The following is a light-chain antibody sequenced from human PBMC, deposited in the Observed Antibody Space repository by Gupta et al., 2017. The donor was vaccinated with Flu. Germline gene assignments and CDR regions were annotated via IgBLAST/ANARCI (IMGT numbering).Light chain of an antibody. CDR3: QSADNSGRYNWV. V-gene: IGLV3-25*02. CDR1: ALAKQY. CDR2: KYR. Sequence: SYELTQPPSVSVSPGQTARITCSGDALAKQYIYWYQQKPGQAPVLVIYKYREMPSGSPARCAGSTSGARVTLTISGVQAEEEAAYYCQSADNSGRYNWVFGGGTKLTVL. J-gene: IGLJ3*02.